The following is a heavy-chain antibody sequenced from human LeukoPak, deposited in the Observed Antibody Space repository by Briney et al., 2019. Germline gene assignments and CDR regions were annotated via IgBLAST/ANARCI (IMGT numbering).Heavy chain of an antibody. CDR3: ARFLGGSYGMDV. V-gene: IGHV1-3*01. Sequence: HWASVKVSCKASGYTFTSYSMHWVRQAPGQRLEWMGWINAGNGNTKFSQKFQGRVTITRDTSASTAYMELSSLRSEDTAVYYCARFLGGSYGMDVWGRGTTVTVSS. J-gene: IGHJ6*02. CDR1: GYTFTSYS. D-gene: IGHD1-26*01. CDR2: INAGNGNT.